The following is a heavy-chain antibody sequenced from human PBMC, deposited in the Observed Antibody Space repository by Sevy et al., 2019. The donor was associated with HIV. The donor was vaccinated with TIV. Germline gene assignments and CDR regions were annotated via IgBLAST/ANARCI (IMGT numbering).Heavy chain of an antibody. CDR2: ISSSGSTI. V-gene: IGHV3-11*01. CDR1: GFTFSDYY. CDR3: ARGLWFGELSPFDY. Sequence: GESLKISCAASGFTFSDYYMSWIRQAPGKGLEWVSYISSSGSTIYYADSVKGRFTISRDNAKNSLYLQMNSLRAEDTAVYYCARGLWFGELSPFDYWGQGTLVTVSS. D-gene: IGHD3-10*01. J-gene: IGHJ4*02.